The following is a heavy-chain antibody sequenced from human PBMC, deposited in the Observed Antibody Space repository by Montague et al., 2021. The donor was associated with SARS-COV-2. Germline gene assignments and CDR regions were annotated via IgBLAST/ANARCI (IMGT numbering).Heavy chain of an antibody. CDR3: VREKYYFDDSGSK. CDR2: VYHTGST. V-gene: IGHV4-61*01. Sequence: TLSLTCSVSGVSISSGSYYWSWVRQPPGKGLEWIGYVYHTGSTNYSPSLKSRVTLSIDTSKNQFSLNLTSVTAADTAVYYCVREKYYFDDSGSKWGQGTLVTV. J-gene: IGHJ4*02. CDR1: GVSISSGSYY. D-gene: IGHD3-22*01.